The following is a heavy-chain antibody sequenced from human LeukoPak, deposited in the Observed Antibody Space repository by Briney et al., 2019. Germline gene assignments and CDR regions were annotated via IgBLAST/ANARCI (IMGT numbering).Heavy chain of an antibody. CDR2: ISGSGDST. CDR3: ASLWFGESTTYFDY. D-gene: IGHD3-10*01. J-gene: IGHJ4*02. CDR1: GFTFSSYA. V-gene: IGHV3-23*01. Sequence: AGGSLRLSCAASGFTFSSYAMSWVRQAPGKGLEWVSAISGSGDSTYYADSVKGRFTISRDNAKNSLYLQMNSLRAEDTAVYYCASLWFGESTTYFDYWGQGTLVTVSS.